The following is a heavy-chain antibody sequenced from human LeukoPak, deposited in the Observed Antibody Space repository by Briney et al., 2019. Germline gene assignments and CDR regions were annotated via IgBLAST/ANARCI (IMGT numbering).Heavy chain of an antibody. Sequence: SETLSLTCTISGGSVSDYYWSWIRQSPGKGLEWIGYIYHTGSTSYSPSLKSRVTLSLDTSKNQFSLKLSSVTAADTAVYYCARETSYGYFDYWGQGTLVTVSS. CDR2: IYHTGST. J-gene: IGHJ4*02. V-gene: IGHV4-59*02. D-gene: IGHD5-18*01. CDR3: ARETSYGYFDY. CDR1: GGSVSDYY.